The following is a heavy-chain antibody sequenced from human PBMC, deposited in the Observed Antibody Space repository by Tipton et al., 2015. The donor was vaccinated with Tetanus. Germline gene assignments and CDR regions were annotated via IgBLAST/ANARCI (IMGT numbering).Heavy chain of an antibody. CDR2: ISAYNGNT. V-gene: IGHV1-18*04. D-gene: IGHD3-22*01. CDR1: GYTFTSYG. J-gene: IGHJ3*02. Sequence: QLVQSGAEVKKPGASVKVSCKASGYTFTSYGISWVRQAPGQGIEWMGWISAYNGNTNYAQKLQGRVTMTTDTSTSTAYMELRSLGSDDTAVYYCARGSYYDSSDAFHIWGQGTMVTVSS. CDR3: ARGSYYDSSDAFHI.